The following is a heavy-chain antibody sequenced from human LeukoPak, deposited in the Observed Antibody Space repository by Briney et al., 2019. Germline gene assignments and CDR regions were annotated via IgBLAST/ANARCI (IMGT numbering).Heavy chain of an antibody. CDR2: IKRDGSKK. Sequence: PGGSLRLSCVASGFPFSSYWMTWVRQAPGKGLEWVANIKRDGSKKSYVDSVKGRFTSSRDNAKNTLYLQMNSLRAEDTAVYYCARDIDDSSASDYWGQGTLVTVSS. J-gene: IGHJ4*02. D-gene: IGHD3-22*01. V-gene: IGHV3-7*01. CDR3: ARDIDDSSASDY. CDR1: GFPFSSYW.